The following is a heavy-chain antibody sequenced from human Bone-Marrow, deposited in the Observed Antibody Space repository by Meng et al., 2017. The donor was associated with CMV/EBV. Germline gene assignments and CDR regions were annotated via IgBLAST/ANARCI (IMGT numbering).Heavy chain of an antibody. CDR1: GFTFSDFA. CDR2: IKQDGSEK. D-gene: IGHD2-15*01. V-gene: IGHV3-7*01. CDR3: ARVVVVAATQGRTGWFDP. Sequence: GESLKISCAASGFTFSDFAVSWVRQAPGKGLEWVANIKQDGSEKYYVDSVKGRFTISRDNAKNSLYLQMNSLRAEDTAVYYCARVVVVAATQGRTGWFDPWGQGNLVTVSS. J-gene: IGHJ5*02.